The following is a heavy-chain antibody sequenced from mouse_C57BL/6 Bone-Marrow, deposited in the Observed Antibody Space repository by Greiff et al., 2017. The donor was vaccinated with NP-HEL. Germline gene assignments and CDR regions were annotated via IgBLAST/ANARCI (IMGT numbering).Heavy chain of an antibody. J-gene: IGHJ4*01. CDR2: ISDGGSYT. Sequence: EVKLMESGGGLVKPGGSLKLSCAASGFTFSSYAMSWVRQTPEKRLEWVATISDGGSYTYYPDNVKGRFTISRDNAKNNLYLQMSHLKSEDTAMYYCARKGQNSGYYAMDYWGQGTSVTVSA. CDR3: ARKGQNSGYYAMDY. D-gene: IGHD6-1*01. V-gene: IGHV5-4*03. CDR1: GFTFSSYA.